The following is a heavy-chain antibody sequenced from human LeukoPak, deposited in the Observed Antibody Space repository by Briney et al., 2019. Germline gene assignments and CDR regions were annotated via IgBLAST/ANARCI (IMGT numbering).Heavy chain of an antibody. CDR2: IWYDGSVI. D-gene: IGHD2-2*01. CDR1: GFTFSSYG. Sequence: PGGSLRLSCAASGFTFSSYGMHWVRQAPGKGLEWVALIWYDGSVIYYADSVKGRFIISRDNSKTTLYLQMNTLRAEDTAVYYCARGSAALYYFDFWGQGTLVTVSS. J-gene: IGHJ4*02. CDR3: ARGSAALYYFDF. V-gene: IGHV3-33*01.